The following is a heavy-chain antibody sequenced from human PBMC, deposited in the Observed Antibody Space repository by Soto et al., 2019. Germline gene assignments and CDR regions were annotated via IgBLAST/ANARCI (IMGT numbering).Heavy chain of an antibody. V-gene: IGHV3-23*01. CDR3: AKEGYCSSTSCSDIGHCTNGVCLSTDY. D-gene: IGHD2-2*01. J-gene: IGHJ4*02. CDR1: GFTFSSYA. CDR2: ISGSGGST. Sequence: VPLLESGGGLVQPGGSLRLSCAASGFTFSSYAMSWVRQAPGKGLKWVSTISGSGGSTYYADSVKGRFTISRDNSKNTLYLQMNSLRAEDTAVYYCAKEGYCSSTSCSDIGHCTNGVCLSTDYWGQGTLVTVSS.